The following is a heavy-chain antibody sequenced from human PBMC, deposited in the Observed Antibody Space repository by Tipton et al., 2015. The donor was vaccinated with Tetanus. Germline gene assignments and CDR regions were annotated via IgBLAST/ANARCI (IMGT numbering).Heavy chain of an antibody. D-gene: IGHD2-2*01. CDR3: ARRSYCSSSRCFDAFDL. V-gene: IGHV4-30-4*01. CDR1: GGSFRSGDHY. J-gene: IGHJ3*01. Sequence: TLFLTCTVSGGSFRSGDHYWSWIRQPPGKGLEWIGYIYYSGNSDYNPSLKSRVTLSVDTSNNQFSLKLNSVTAADTAVYYCARRSYCSSSRCFDAFDLWGQGTMVTVSS. CDR2: IYYSGNS.